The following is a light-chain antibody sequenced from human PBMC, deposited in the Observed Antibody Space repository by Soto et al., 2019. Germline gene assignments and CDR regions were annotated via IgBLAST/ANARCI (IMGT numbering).Light chain of an antibody. J-gene: IGLJ2*01. CDR2: EDN. Sequence: QLVLTQSASVSGSPGQSITISCTGTSSDVGSYNLVSWYQHHPGKAPKFIIYEDNKRPSGVSNRFSGSKSGNTASLTISGLQAEDEADYYCCAFVRSNALLFGGGTKLTVL. CDR1: SSDVGSYNL. CDR3: CAFVRSNALL. V-gene: IGLV2-23*01.